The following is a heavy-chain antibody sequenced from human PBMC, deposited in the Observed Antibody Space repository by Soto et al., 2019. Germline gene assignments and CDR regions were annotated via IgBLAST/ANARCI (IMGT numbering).Heavy chain of an antibody. CDR1: GFSFRTYS. CDR2: ISDDGRIK. D-gene: IGHD5-18*01. V-gene: IGHV3-30*04. Sequence: PGGSLRLSCAASGFSFRTYSMHWVRQAPGKGLEWVAVISDDGRIKYYADSVKGRFTISRDNSKNTFYLQMNSLRGDDTALYYCAREIETAMDPCDYWGQGALVTVSS. J-gene: IGHJ4*02. CDR3: AREIETAMDPCDY.